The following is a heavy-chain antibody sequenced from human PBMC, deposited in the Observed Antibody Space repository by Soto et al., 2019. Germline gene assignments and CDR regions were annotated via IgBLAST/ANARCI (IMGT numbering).Heavy chain of an antibody. D-gene: IGHD4-17*01. CDR2: ISGSGGST. J-gene: IGHJ1*01. CDR3: ANSIGDYTPMFGQH. CDR1: GFTFSSYA. V-gene: IGHV3-23*01. Sequence: EVQLLESGGGLVQPGGSLRLSCAASGFTFSSYAMSWVRQAPGKGLEWVSAISGSGGSTYYADPVKGRFTISRDNSKNTLYLQMNSLRAEDTAVYYCANSIGDYTPMFGQHWGQGTLVTVSS.